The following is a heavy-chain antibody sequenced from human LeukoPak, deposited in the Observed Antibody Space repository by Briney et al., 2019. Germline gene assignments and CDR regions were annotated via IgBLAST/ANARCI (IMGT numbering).Heavy chain of an antibody. D-gene: IGHD3-3*01. Sequence: PSETLSLTCTVSGDSISVTDYYWGWVRQSPGKGLEWFGSVYYSGSTYYNPSLKSRVTISVDTSKNQFSLKLSSVTAADTAVYYCARHLRKYDFWSGYTYWGQGTLVTVSS. CDR1: GDSISVTDYY. CDR3: ARHLRKYDFWSGYTY. J-gene: IGHJ4*02. V-gene: IGHV4-39*01. CDR2: VYYSGST.